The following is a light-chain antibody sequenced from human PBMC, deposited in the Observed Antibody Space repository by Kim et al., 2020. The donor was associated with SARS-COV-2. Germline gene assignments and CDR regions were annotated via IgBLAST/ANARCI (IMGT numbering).Light chain of an antibody. CDR1: NMGDKH. V-gene: IGLV3-1*01. CDR3: QAWDSSTAV. J-gene: IGLJ1*01. CDR2: QDS. Sequence: SYELTQPLSVSVSLGQTASITCSGDNMGDKHARWYQQKPGQSPVPVIYQDSKRPSGIPERFSGSNSGNTATLTISGTQARDEADYYCQAWDSSTAVFGAG.